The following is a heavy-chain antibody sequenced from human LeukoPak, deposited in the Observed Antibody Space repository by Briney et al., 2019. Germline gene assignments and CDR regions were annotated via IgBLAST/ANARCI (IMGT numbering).Heavy chain of an antibody. V-gene: IGHV1-46*01. Sequence: ASVKVSCKASGYTFTSYYIHWVRQAPGQGLEWMGIINPSGGSTSYAQKFQGRVTMTRDTSTSTVYMELSSLRSEDTAVYYCARGLPVWSGRNWFDPWGQGTLVTVSS. J-gene: IGHJ5*02. CDR2: INPSGGST. CDR3: ARGLPVWSGRNWFDP. CDR1: GYTFTSYY. D-gene: IGHD3-3*01.